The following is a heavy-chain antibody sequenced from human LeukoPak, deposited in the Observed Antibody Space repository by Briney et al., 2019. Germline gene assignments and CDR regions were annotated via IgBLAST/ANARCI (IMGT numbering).Heavy chain of an antibody. CDR3: VRDNYSYRLDY. V-gene: IGHV3-23*01. J-gene: IGHJ4*02. Sequence: GGSLRLSCAASGFTFSSYSMSWVRQAPGKGLEWVSAIGGTGGNIFYTDSVKGRFTISRDNSKNTLYLHMNSLRAEDTAIYYCVRDNYSYRLDYWGQGTLVTVSS. D-gene: IGHD2-21*01. CDR1: GFTFSSYS. CDR2: IGGTGGNI.